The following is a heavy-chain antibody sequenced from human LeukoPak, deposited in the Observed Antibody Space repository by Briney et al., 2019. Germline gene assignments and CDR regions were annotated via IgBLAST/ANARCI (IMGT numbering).Heavy chain of an antibody. CDR3: MRGGTDDY. D-gene: IGHD3-16*01. V-gene: IGHV3-30*01. CDR1: GFTFSTYA. J-gene: IGHJ4*02. CDR2: MSYDGGTK. Sequence: PGRSLRLSCAASGFTFSTYAMHWFRQAPGKGLEWVAVMSYDGGTKYYADSVKGRFTISRDNSKNTLYLQLNSLRAEDTAAYYCMRGGTDDYWGQGTLVTVSS.